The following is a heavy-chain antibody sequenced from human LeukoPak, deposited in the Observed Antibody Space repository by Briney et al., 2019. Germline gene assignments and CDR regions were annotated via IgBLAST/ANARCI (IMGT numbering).Heavy chain of an antibody. V-gene: IGHV4-4*07. CDR1: GGSISDYY. D-gene: IGHD4-17*01. CDR2: FYNSGST. CDR3: ARRDDYGDYLGPNRYETPFDY. J-gene: IGHJ4*02. Sequence: SETLSLTCTVSGGSISDYYWSWIRQPAGKGLEWIGRFYNSGSTNYNPSLKSRVTMSVDTSKNQFSLKLSSVTAADTAVYYCARRDDYGDYLGPNRYETPFDYWGQGTLVTVSS.